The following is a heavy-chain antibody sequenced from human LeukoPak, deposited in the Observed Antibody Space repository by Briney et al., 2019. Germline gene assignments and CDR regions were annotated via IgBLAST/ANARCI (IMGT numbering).Heavy chain of an antibody. J-gene: IGHJ4*02. CDR3: ASYTSGWDY. CDR1: GFTFSDYY. CDR2: ISSSSSYT. Sequence: GGSLRLSCAASGFTFSDYYMSWIRQAPGKGLEWVSYISSSSSYTNYADSVKGRFTISRDNAKNSLCLQMNSLRAEDTAVYYCASYTSGWDYWGQGTLVTVSS. V-gene: IGHV3-11*03. D-gene: IGHD6-25*01.